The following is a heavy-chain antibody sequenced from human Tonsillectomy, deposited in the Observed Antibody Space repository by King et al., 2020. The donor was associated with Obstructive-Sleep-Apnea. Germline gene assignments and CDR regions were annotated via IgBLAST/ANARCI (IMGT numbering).Heavy chain of an antibody. J-gene: IGHJ6*02. CDR1: GFTFSDYG. CDR2: ISYDGGNK. D-gene: IGHD3-9*01. Sequence: VQLVESGGGVVQPGRSLRLSCAASGFTFSDYGMHWVRQAPGKGLEWVAVISYDGGNKYYADSVKGRFTISRDNSKNTLYLQMNSLRAADTAGYYCAKCLDFSDWLSFDVWGQGTTVTVSS. CDR3: AKCLDFSDWLSFDV. V-gene: IGHV3-30*18.